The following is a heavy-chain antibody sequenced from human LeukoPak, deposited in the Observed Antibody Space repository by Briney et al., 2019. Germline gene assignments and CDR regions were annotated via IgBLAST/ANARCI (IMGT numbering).Heavy chain of an antibody. CDR1: GFTFTSYW. D-gene: IGHD3-10*01. V-gene: IGHV3-74*01. CDR2: INNDETDA. J-gene: IGHJ4*02. CDR3: AGGNHLGLLWFGD. Sequence: PGGSLRLSCAASGFTFTSYWMHWVRQVPGKGLMWVSRINNDETDARYADSVKGRFTISRDNAKNTVYLQMNSLRAEDAAVYYCAGGNHLGLLWFGDWGQGTLDTVSS.